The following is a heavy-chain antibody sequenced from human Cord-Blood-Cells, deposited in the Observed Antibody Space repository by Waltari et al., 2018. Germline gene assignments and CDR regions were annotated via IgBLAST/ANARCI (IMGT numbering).Heavy chain of an antibody. V-gene: IGHV2-70*01. J-gene: IGHJ6*02. CDR1: GFSLSTSGMC. CDR2: IDWDDDK. Sequence: QVTLRESGPALVKPTQTLTLTCTFSGFSLSTSGMCVSWIRQPPGKALEWLALIDWDDDKYYSTSLKTRRTISKDTSKNQVVLTMTNMDPVDTATYYCARIVRYSSSYYYYGMDVWGQGTTVTVSS. CDR3: ARIVRYSSSYYYYGMDV. D-gene: IGHD6-6*01.